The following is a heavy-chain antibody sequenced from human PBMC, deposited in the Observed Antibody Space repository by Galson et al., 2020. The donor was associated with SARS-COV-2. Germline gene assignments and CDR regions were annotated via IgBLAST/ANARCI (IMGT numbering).Heavy chain of an antibody. CDR3: ARHFSLYGPYYYYYMDV. D-gene: IGHD2-8*01. V-gene: IGHV4-39*01. J-gene: IGHJ6*03. CDR1: GGSISSSSYY. Sequence: SETLSLTCTVSGGSISSSSYYWGWIRQPPGKGLEWIGSIYYSGSTYYNPSLKSRVTISVDTSKNQFSLKLSSVTAADTAVYYCARHFSLYGPYYYYYMDVWGKGTTVTVSS. CDR2: IYYSGST.